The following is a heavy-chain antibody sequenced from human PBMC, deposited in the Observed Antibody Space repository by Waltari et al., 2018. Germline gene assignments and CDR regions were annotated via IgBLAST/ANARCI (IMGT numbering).Heavy chain of an antibody. CDR2: IYYSGRT. CDR1: GGSISSSSYY. Sequence: QVQLQESGPGLVKPSETLSLTCTVSGGSISSSSYYWGWIRQPPGKGLEWIGSIYYSGRTYYNPSRKSRVTISVDTSKNQFSLKLSSVTAADTAVYYCARSLAAAAQPDAFDSWGQGTMVTVSS. J-gene: IGHJ3*02. CDR3: ARSLAAAAQPDAFDS. D-gene: IGHD6-13*01. V-gene: IGHV4-39*07.